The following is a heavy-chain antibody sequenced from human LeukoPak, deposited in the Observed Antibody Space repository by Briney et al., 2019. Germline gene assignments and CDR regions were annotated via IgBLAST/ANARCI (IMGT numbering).Heavy chain of an antibody. CDR1: GGSISSSSYY. CDR2: IYYSGST. J-gene: IGHJ4*02. CDR3: ARAAAGAYFGY. Sequence: SETLSLTCTVSGGSISSSSYYWGWIRQPPGKGLEWIGSIYYSGSTYYNPSLKSRVTISVDTSKNQFSLKLSSVTAADTAVYYCARAAAGAYFGYWGQGTLVTVSS. D-gene: IGHD6-13*01. V-gene: IGHV4-39*07.